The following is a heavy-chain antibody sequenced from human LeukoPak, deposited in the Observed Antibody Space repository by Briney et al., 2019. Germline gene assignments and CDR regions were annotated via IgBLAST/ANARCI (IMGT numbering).Heavy chain of an antibody. CDR2: FDPEDGET. Sequence: ASVKVPCKVSGYTLTELSMHWVRQAPGKGLEWMGGFDPEDGETIYAQKFQGRVTMTEDTSTDTAYMELSSLGSEDTAVYYCATGKSQGAAAFDIWGQGTMVTVSS. CDR3: ATGKSQGAAAFDI. CDR1: GYTLTELS. V-gene: IGHV1-24*01. D-gene: IGHD2-15*01. J-gene: IGHJ3*02.